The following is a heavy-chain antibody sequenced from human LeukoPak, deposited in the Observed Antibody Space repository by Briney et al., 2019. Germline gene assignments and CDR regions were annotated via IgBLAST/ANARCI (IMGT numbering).Heavy chain of an antibody. CDR2: IYHSGST. J-gene: IGHJ5*02. CDR3: ARTYSNPNRFDP. D-gene: IGHD4-11*01. V-gene: IGHV4-38-2*02. CDR1: GYSIGSGYY. Sequence: SETLSLTCTVSGYSIGSGYYWGWVRQPPGKGLEWTGNIYHSGSTYYNPSLKSRVTISVDTSKNQFSLKVYSVTAADTAVYYCARTYSNPNRFDPWGQGTLVTVSS.